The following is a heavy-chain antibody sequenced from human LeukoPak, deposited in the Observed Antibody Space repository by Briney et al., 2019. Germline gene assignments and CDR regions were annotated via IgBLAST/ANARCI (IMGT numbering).Heavy chain of an antibody. CDR2: FSSSSSYI. J-gene: IGHJ6*02. V-gene: IGHV3-21*01. D-gene: IGHD3-3*01. CDR3: ARWSQEWPNYYYGMDV. CDR1: GFTFGSYS. Sequence: GGSLSLSCEASGFTFGSYSLNWVRRAPGRGRGGVYSFSSSSSYIYYADSVKGRFTISRDNAKNSLYLQMNSLRAEDTAVYYCARWSQEWPNYYYGMDVWGQGTTVTVSS.